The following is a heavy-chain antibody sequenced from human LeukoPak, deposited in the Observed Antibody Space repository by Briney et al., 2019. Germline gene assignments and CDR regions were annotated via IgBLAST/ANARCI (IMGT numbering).Heavy chain of an antibody. V-gene: IGHV4-59*01. CDR1: AASITTDY. CDR2: INYSGST. J-gene: IGHJ4*02. CDR3: ARGQAGATVLLDY. Sequence: SETLSLTRTVSAASITTDYFNWIRQPPGKGLEWIGYINYSGSTNYNPSLKTRITISIDSSKNQFSLKLTSVTAADTAVYYCARGQAGATVLLDYWGQGTLVTVSS. D-gene: IGHD1-26*01.